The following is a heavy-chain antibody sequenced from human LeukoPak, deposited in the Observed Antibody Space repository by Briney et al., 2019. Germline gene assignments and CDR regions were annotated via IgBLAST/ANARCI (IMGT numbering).Heavy chain of an antibody. J-gene: IGHJ4*02. D-gene: IGHD3-9*01. CDR3: ALRYFDRDY. V-gene: IGHV4-39*01. CDR2: IYYSGST. CDR1: GGSISTSSYY. Sequence: SETLSLTCIVSGGSISTSSYYWVWIRQPPGKGLEWVGSIYYSGSTYYNPSLKSRVTISVDTSKNQFSLKLSSVTAADTAVYYCALRYFDRDYWGQGTLVTVSS.